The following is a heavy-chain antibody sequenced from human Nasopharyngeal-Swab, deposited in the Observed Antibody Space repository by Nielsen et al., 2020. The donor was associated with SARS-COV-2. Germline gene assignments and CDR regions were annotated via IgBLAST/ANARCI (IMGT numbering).Heavy chain of an antibody. D-gene: IGHD3-3*01. V-gene: IGHV1-18*01. J-gene: IGHJ4*02. CDR3: ARHGVAEDY. CDR2: IGAYNDNT. Sequence: ASVKVSCKASGYIFTSYYLSWVRQARGQGLEWMGWIGAYNDNTNYAQKFQDRVTMTTDTSTSTVYMELRSLRSDDTAVYYCARHGVAEDYWGQGTLVTVSS. CDR1: GYIFTSYY.